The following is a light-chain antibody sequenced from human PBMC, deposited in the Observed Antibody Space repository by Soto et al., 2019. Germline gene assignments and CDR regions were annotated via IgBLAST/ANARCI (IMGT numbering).Light chain of an antibody. Sequence: EIVLTQSPGTLSLSPGERATLSCRASQSVSSTSLAWYQQKPGQAPRLLMYGVSSRATGIPDRFSGSGSGTDFTLTINRLEPEDFAAYFCQQYDSSVWTFGQGTKV. J-gene: IGKJ1*01. V-gene: IGKV3-20*01. CDR1: QSVSSTS. CDR3: QQYDSSVWT. CDR2: GVS.